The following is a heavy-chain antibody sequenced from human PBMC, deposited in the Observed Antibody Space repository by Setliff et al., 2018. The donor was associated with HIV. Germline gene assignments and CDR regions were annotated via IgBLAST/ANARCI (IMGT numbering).Heavy chain of an antibody. Sequence: ASVKVSCKAPGHTFITYYIHWVRQAPGQGLEWMGIINTSGDNKDYAQKFQGRLTMTRDTSTSTVYMQLSSLRSEDTAVYYCARRGYYFDYWGQGALVTVSS. V-gene: IGHV1-46*01. J-gene: IGHJ4*02. CDR2: INTSGDNK. CDR3: ARRGYYFDY. CDR1: GHTFITYY.